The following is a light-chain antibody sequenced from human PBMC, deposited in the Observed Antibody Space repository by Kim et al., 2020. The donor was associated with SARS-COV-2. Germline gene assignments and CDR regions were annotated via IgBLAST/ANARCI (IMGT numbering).Light chain of an antibody. CDR3: QSYDKSLSGWV. J-gene: IGLJ3*02. CDR1: MSNIGADYD. V-gene: IGLV1-40*01. Sequence: QTVTISCSGSMSNIGADYDIHWYQQFPGTAPKLLLYNYDNRPSGVPDRFSGAKSGTSASLAIAGLRADDEANYYCQSYDKSLSGWVFGGGTQLTVL. CDR2: NYD.